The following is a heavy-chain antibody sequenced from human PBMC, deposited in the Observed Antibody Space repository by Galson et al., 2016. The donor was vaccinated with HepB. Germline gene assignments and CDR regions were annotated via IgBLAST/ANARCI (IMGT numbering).Heavy chain of an antibody. V-gene: IGHV3-48*01. Sequence: SLRLSCAASGFTFSSYSMNWVRQAPGKGLEWVSYISSSSSTIYYADSVKGRFTISRDNAKNSLYLQMNSLRAEDTAVYYCAREGAIFGVVTNWFDPRGQGTLVTVSS. D-gene: IGHD3-3*01. CDR3: AREGAIFGVVTNWFDP. CDR2: ISSSSSTI. CDR1: GFTFSSYS. J-gene: IGHJ5*02.